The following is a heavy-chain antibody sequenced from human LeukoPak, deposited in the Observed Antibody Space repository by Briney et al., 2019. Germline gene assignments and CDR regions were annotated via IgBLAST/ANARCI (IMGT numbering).Heavy chain of an antibody. V-gene: IGHV3-23*01. CDR1: GFTFRSYA. CDR2: ISGSGGTT. CDR3: AKDPPTSGYTDY. D-gene: IGHD3-22*01. J-gene: IGHJ4*02. Sequence: GGSLRLSCAASGFTFRSYAMSWVRQAPGKGPECVSAISGSGGTTDYADSVKGRFTISRDNSKNTLYLQMNSLRAEDTAVYYCAKDPPTSGYTDYWGRGTLVTVSS.